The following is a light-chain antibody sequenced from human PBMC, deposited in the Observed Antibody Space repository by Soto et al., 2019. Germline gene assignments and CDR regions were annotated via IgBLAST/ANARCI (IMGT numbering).Light chain of an antibody. CDR3: SSYTTSNNYV. V-gene: IGLV2-14*01. Sequence: QSVLTQPASVSASPGQSITISCTGTSSDVGGYNYVSWFQQYPGKAPKLMIYEVSNRPSGVSNRFSGSKSDNTASLTISGLQPEDEADYFCSSYTTSNNYVFGTGTKVTVL. J-gene: IGLJ1*01. CDR1: SSDVGGYNY. CDR2: EVS.